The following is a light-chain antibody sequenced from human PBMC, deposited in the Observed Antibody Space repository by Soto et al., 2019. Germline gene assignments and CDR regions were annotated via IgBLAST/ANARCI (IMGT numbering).Light chain of an antibody. CDR2: GAV. CDR1: QSVGGD. J-gene: IGKJ4*01. V-gene: IGKV3-15*01. CDR3: QQYNNWPLT. Sequence: EVLMTQSPATRSVSPGERVTLSCSASQSVGGDVAGYQQKPGQATRLLIYGAVTRAPGIPASFSGSGSGTEFTLTIISLRSEDFAVFYCQQYNNWPLTFGGGTKVEIK.